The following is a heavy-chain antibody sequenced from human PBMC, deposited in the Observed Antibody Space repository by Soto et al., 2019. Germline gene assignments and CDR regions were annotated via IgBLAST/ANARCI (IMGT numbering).Heavy chain of an antibody. Sequence: GGSLRHSCAASGFTFSSYAMHWVRQAPGKGLEWVALISYDGSDKDYADSVKGRFTISRDNSRNTLFLQMNSLRAEDTAVYYCAIDYYKYYDSSGYYRSPAYWGQGTLVTVSS. D-gene: IGHD3-22*01. CDR1: GFTFSSYA. CDR3: AIDYYKYYDSSGYYRSPAY. V-gene: IGHV3-30-3*01. CDR2: ISYDGSDK. J-gene: IGHJ4*02.